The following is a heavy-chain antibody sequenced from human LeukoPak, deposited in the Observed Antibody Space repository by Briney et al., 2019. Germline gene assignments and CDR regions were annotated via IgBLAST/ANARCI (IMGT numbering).Heavy chain of an antibody. Sequence: PGGSLRLSCAASGFTFSSCWMNWVRQAPGKGLEWVANIKQDGTEKYFVDSVKGRFTISRDNAKNSLYLQMNSLRAEDTAVYYCARGTSSSWYNYYYYYMDVWGKGTTVTVSS. CDR2: IKQDGTEK. J-gene: IGHJ6*03. D-gene: IGHD6-13*01. V-gene: IGHV3-7*01. CDR1: GFTFSSCW. CDR3: ARGTSSSWYNYYYYYMDV.